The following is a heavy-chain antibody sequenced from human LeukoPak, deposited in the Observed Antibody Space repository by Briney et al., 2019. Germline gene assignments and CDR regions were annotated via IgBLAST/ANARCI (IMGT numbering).Heavy chain of an antibody. CDR1: GGSISSSSYY. D-gene: IGHD1-7*01. Sequence: PSETLSLTCTVSGGSISSSSYYWGWIRQPPGKGLEWIGSMYYSGSTYYNPSLKSRVTISVDTSKNQFSLKVSSVTAADTAVYSCARHDRWKYSHFYYWGQGTLVTVSS. V-gene: IGHV4-39*01. J-gene: IGHJ4*02. CDR2: MYYSGST. CDR3: ARHDRWKYSHFYY.